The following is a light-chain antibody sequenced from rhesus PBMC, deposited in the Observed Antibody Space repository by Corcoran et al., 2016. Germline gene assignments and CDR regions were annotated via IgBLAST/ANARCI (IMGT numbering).Light chain of an antibody. CDR1: QGISSW. V-gene: IGKV1-22*01. CDR2: KAS. Sequence: DIQMTQSPSSLSASVGYTVTITCRASQGISSWLAWYQQKPGNAPKLLIYKASCLQSGVPSRFSGSGSGTDFTLTISSLQSEDFATYYCQQYNSRPLTFGGGTKVELE. J-gene: IGKJ4*01. CDR3: QQYNSRPLT.